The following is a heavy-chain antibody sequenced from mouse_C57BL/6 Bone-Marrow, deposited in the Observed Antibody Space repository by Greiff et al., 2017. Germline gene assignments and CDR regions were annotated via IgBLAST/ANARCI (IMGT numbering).Heavy chain of an antibody. CDR2: ISDGGSYT. Sequence: DVMLVESGGGLVKPGGSLKLSCAASGFTFSSYAMSWVRQTPEKRLEWVATISDGGSYTYYPDNVKGRFTISRDNAKNNLYLQMSHLQSEDTAMYYCARGGDYDVDYWGQGTTLTVSS. CDR1: GFTFSSYA. J-gene: IGHJ2*01. D-gene: IGHD2-4*01. V-gene: IGHV5-4*03. CDR3: ARGGDYDVDY.